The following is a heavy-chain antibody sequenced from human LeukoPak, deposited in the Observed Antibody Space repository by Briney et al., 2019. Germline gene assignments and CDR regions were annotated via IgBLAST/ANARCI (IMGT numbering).Heavy chain of an antibody. CDR1: GFKFDDYG. V-gene: IGHV3-20*04. CDR3: ARDWGSAI. CDR2: TNWNGGGT. Sequence: GGSLRLSCAASGFKFDDYGVSWVRQAPGKGLEWVSGTNWNGGGTGYTDSVKGRFTISRDNAKNSLYLQMNSLRADDTAFYYCARDWGSAIWGQGTLVTVSS. D-gene: IGHD3-16*01. J-gene: IGHJ4*02.